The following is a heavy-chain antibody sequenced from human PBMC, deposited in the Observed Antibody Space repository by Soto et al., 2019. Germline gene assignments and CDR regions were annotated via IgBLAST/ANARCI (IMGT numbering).Heavy chain of an antibody. CDR3: ARGFYGPRYYYYYGMDV. V-gene: IGHV1-69*13. CDR1: GGTFSSYA. CDR2: IIPIFGTA. J-gene: IGHJ6*02. Sequence: GASVKVSCKASGGTFSSYAISWVRQAPGQGLEWMGGIIPIFGTANYAQKFQGRVTITADESTSTAYMELSSLRSEDTAVYYCARGFYGPRYYYYYGMDVWGQGATVTVSS. D-gene: IGHD4-17*01.